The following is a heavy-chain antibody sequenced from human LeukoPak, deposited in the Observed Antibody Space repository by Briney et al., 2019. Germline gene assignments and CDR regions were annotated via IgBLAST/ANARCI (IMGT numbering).Heavy chain of an antibody. CDR3: ASVTKSDAFDI. CDR1: GFTFSSYW. D-gene: IGHD4-17*01. J-gene: IGHJ3*02. V-gene: IGHV3-7*01. CDR2: IKQDGSEK. Sequence: PGGSLRLSCAASGFTFSSYWMSWVRQAPGKGLEWVANIKQDGSEKYYVDSVKGRFTISRDNAKNSLYLQMNSLRAEDTAVYYCASVTKSDAFDIWGQGTMVTASS.